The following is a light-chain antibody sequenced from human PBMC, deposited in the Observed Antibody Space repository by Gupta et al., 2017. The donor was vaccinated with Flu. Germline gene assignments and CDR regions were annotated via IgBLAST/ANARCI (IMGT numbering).Light chain of an antibody. CDR2: AAS. Sequence: DIQMTQSPSSLSASVGDRVTITCRASQSISSYLSWYQQKPGKAPKLLIYAASSLQSGDPSRFSGSGSGTDFTLTISRLQPEDFATYYCQQSDSFPRTFGQGTKVDIK. CDR3: QQSDSFPRT. V-gene: IGKV1-39*01. J-gene: IGKJ1*01. CDR1: QSISSY.